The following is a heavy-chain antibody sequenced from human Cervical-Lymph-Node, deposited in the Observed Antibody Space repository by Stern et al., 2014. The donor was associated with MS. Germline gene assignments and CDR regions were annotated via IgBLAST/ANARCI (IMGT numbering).Heavy chain of an antibody. V-gene: IGHV1-69*01. CDR2: IVPILGRA. CDR1: GATFSTNA. CDR3: AREHHGGNFAS. Sequence: MQLVESGAEVRKPGSSVKVSCKASGATFSTNAISWLRQAPGQGPEWMVAIVPILGRANYVQKLRGRLTITADESASTAYMELRSLRSEDTAVYYCAREHHGGNFASWGQGTLVTVSS. J-gene: IGHJ5*02. D-gene: IGHD4-23*01.